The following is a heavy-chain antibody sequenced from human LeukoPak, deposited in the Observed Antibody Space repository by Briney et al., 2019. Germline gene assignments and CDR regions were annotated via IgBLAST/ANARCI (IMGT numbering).Heavy chain of an antibody. CDR3: ARDARYCSGTVCYVGSYYYYGMDV. Sequence: GGSLRLSCAASGFTFNTYEMNWVRLAPGKGLEWVSYISSSGSTIYYADSVKGRFTVSRDNPKNSVYLHMNSLRAEDTAVYYCARDARYCSGTVCYVGSYYYYGMDVWGKGTTVTISS. D-gene: IGHD2-2*01. CDR2: ISSSGSTI. J-gene: IGHJ6*04. CDR1: GFTFNTYE. V-gene: IGHV3-48*03.